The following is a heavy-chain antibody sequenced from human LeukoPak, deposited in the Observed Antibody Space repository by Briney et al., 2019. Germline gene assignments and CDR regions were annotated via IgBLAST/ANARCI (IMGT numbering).Heavy chain of an antibody. Sequence: GGSLRLSCAASGFTFSSYGIHWVRQAPGKGLEWVAFIRYDGSNKYYADSVKGRFTISGDNSKNTLYLQMNSLRAEDTAVYYCAKDWGPSGSYYNGNYWGQGTLVPVSS. CDR1: GFTFSSYG. D-gene: IGHD3-10*01. J-gene: IGHJ4*02. CDR2: IRYDGSNK. V-gene: IGHV3-30*02. CDR3: AKDWGPSGSYYNGNY.